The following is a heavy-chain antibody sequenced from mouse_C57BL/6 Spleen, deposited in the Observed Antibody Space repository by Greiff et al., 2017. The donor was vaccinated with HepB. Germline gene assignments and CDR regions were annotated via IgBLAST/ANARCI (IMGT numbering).Heavy chain of an antibody. CDR1: GYSFTDYN. V-gene: IGHV1-39*01. J-gene: IGHJ4*01. Sequence: EVKLMESGPELVKPGASVKISCKASGYSFTDYNMNWVKQSNGKSLEWIGVINPNYGTTSYNQKFKGKATLTVDQSSSTAYMQLNSLTSEDSAVYYCARRGYYDYDRYYAMDYWGQGTSVTVSS. CDR3: ARRGYYDYDRYYAMDY. CDR2: INPNYGTT. D-gene: IGHD2-4*01.